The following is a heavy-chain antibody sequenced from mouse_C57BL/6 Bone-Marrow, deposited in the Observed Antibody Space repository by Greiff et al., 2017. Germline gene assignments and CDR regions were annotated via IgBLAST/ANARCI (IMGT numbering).Heavy chain of an antibody. CDR1: GYTFTSSG. Sequence: QVQLQQSGAELARPGASVKLSCKASGYTFTSSGISWVKQGTGQGLEWIGEIYPRSGNTYYNEQFKGKATLTADKSSSTAYMALRSLTSEDSAVYVCARQLRLPSFAYWGQGTLVTVSA. CDR3: ARQLRLPSFAY. CDR2: IYPRSGNT. D-gene: IGHD3-2*02. V-gene: IGHV1-81*01. J-gene: IGHJ3*01.